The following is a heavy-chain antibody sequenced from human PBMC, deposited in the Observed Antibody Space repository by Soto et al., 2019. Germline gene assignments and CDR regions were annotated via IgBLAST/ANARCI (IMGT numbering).Heavy chain of an antibody. J-gene: IGHJ3*01. CDR2: VSYDGKTE. D-gene: IGHD3-22*01. Sequence: QVQLVESGGGVVQPGRSLRLSCAASGFTFSSYAMHWVRQAPGKGLEWVAVVSYDGKTELHAASVKGRFTISRDTSANILSLQMNSLRAEDTAVYYCAREPYISGHYSGGCDVWGQGTTVTVSS. V-gene: IGHV3-30*04. CDR1: GFTFSSYA. CDR3: AREPYISGHYSGGCDV.